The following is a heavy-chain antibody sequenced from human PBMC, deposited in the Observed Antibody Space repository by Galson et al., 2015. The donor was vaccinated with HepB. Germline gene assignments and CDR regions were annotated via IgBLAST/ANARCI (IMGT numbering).Heavy chain of an antibody. Sequence: SETLSLTCTVSGGSISSYYWSWIRQPPGKGLEWIGYIYYSGSTNYNPSLKSRVTISVDTSKNQFSLKLSSVTAADTAVYYCARRRGYSGSARWVHWGQGTLVTVSS. J-gene: IGHJ4*02. D-gene: IGHD1-26*01. CDR3: ARRRGYSGSARWVH. CDR1: GGSISSYY. V-gene: IGHV4-59*12. CDR2: IYYSGST.